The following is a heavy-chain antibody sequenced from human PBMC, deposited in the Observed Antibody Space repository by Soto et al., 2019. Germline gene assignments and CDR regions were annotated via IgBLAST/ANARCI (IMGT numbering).Heavy chain of an antibody. CDR2: INHSGRT. V-gene: IGHV4-34*01. CDR1: DGSFIGYF. CDR3: ARGYVSATDYFDA. J-gene: IGHJ5*02. Sequence: QVELQQWGPGLVKPSETLSLTCTIHDGSFIGYFWSWIRQSPEKGLEWIGEINHSGRTSYNLSLRRRVTISLDTSNNQLSLKLTSVTAADTAVYYCARGYVSATDYFDAWGQGSPVIVSS. D-gene: IGHD4-17*01.